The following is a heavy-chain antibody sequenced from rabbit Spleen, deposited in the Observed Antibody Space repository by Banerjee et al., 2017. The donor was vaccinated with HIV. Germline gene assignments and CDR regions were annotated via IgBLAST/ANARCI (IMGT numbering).Heavy chain of an antibody. J-gene: IGHJ6*01. D-gene: IGHD8-1*01. V-gene: IGHV1S40*01. CDR3: ARDSGSSFSSYGMDL. CDR1: GLSFSNSYY. Sequence: QSLVESGGGLVQPEGSLTLTCTASGLSFSNSYYICWVRQAPGKGLEWIACIFTGSSGGTYYTSWAKGRFTISKTSSTTVTLEITRLTAADTATYFCARDSGSSFSSYGMDLWGPGTLVTVS. CDR2: IFTGSSGGT.